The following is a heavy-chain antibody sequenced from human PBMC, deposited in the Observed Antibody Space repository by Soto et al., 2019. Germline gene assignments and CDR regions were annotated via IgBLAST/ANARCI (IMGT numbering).Heavy chain of an antibody. CDR3: ARGGGIAAAGPRDYYYGMEV. CDR1: GYTFTGYY. D-gene: IGHD6-13*01. Sequence: VKVSCKASGYTFTGYYMHWVRQAPGQGLEWMGWINPNSGGTNYAQKFQGWVTMTRDTSISTAYMELSRLRSDDTAGYYCARGGGIAAAGPRDYYYGMEVRGQGTT. J-gene: IGHJ6*02. V-gene: IGHV1-2*04. CDR2: INPNSGGT.